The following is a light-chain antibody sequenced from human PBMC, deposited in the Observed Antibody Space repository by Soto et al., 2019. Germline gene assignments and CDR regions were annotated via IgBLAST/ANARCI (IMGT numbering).Light chain of an antibody. V-gene: IGKV1-39*01. CDR2: TAS. CDR1: QSINTY. CDR3: QQTYTTLT. J-gene: IGKJ5*01. Sequence: DIQMPQYPSSLSASVGDRVTITCRASQSINTYVNWYQHKPGKAPKLLIHTASSLQSGVPSRFSGSGSGTDFTLTIYSLQPEDFATYYCQQTYTTLTLGQGTRLEIK.